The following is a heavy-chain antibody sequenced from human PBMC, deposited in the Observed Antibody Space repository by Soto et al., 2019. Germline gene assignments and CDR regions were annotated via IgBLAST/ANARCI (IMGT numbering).Heavy chain of an antibody. Sequence: PSETLSLTCAVYGGSFSGYYWSWIRQPPGKGLEWVGEINHSGSTNYNPSLKSRVTISVDTSKNQFSLKLSSVTVADTAVYYCARGKLLYYDILTGYYFDYWGQGTLVTVSS. V-gene: IGHV4-34*01. D-gene: IGHD3-9*01. CDR2: INHSGST. CDR1: GGSFSGYY. CDR3: ARGKLLYYDILTGYYFDY. J-gene: IGHJ4*02.